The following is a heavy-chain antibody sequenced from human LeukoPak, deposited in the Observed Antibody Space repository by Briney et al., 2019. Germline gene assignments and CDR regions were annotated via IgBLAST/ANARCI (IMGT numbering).Heavy chain of an antibody. D-gene: IGHD2-8*01. CDR2: ISGSGGNT. CDR3: AKGCYFDL. Sequence: GGSLARSCAASGCTVSSNAMGWGGHGPGKGLEWVSAISGSGGNTYYADSVKGRFTISRDNSKNTLYLQMNSLIAEDTAVYYCAKGCYFDLWGRGTLVTVSS. V-gene: IGHV3-23*01. CDR1: GCTVSSNA. J-gene: IGHJ2*01.